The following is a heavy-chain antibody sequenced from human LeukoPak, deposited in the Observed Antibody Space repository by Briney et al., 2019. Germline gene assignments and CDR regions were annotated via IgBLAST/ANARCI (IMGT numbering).Heavy chain of an antibody. CDR1: GGSIGSADFY. V-gene: IGHV4-30-4*08. D-gene: IGHD1-14*01. CDR2: IYYTGTT. Sequence: TSETLSLTCTVSGGSIGSADFYWNWVRQPPGKGLESIGSIYYTGTTQYSPSLKSRITISLDMSKNQFSLKLSSVTAADTAVYYCARDPHRERGTSNVFDIWGQGTMVTVSS. J-gene: IGHJ3*02. CDR3: ARDPHRERGTSNVFDI.